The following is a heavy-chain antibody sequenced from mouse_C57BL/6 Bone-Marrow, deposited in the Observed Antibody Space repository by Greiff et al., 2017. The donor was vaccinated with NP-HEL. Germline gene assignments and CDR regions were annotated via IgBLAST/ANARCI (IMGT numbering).Heavy chain of an antibody. J-gene: IGHJ4*01. V-gene: IGHV3-6*01. CDR3: ARDGRGDY. Sequence: VQLKESGPGLVKPSQSLSLTCSVTGYSITSGYYWNWIRQFPGNKLEWMGYISYDGSNNYNPSLKNRISITRDTSKNQFFLKLNSVTTEDTATYYCARDGRGDYWGQGTSVTVSS. CDR1: GYSITSGYY. CDR2: ISYDGSN.